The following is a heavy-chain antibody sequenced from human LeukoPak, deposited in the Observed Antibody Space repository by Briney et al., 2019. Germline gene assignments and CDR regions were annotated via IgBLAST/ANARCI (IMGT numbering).Heavy chain of an antibody. CDR1: GFTFSSYS. V-gene: IGHV3-21*04. CDR2: ISSSSSYI. CDR3: ARDQLKLCSSTSCYLRSDAFDI. J-gene: IGHJ3*02. Sequence: KAGGSLRLSCAASGFTFSSYSMNWVRQAPGKGLEWVSSISSSSSYIYYADSVKGRFTISRDNAKNSLYLQMNSLRADDTAVYYCARDQLKLCSSTSCYLRSDAFDIWGQGTMVTVSS. D-gene: IGHD2-2*01.